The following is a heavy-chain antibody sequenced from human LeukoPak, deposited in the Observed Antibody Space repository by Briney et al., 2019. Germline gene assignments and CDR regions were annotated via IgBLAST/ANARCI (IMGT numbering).Heavy chain of an antibody. D-gene: IGHD2/OR15-2a*01. CDR3: ASSLPFVWYFDY. V-gene: IGHV4-31*02. J-gene: IGHJ4*02. CDR2: IYFSGST. Sequence: SQTLSLTCTVFGGSISSGAYYWSWIRQLPGKGLEWIGYIYFSGSTYYNPSLKSRVTISIDTSKNQFSLKLSSVTAADTAVYYCASSLPFVWYFDYWGQGTLVTVSS. CDR1: GGSISSGAYY.